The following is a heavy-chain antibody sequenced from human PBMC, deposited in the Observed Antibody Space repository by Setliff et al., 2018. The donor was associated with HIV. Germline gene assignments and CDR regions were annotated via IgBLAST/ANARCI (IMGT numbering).Heavy chain of an antibody. J-gene: IGHJ4*02. CDR2: ISSSGTYI. V-gene: IGHV3-21*01. CDR1: GFSFNTYS. Sequence: GGSLRLSCAASGFSFNTYSMSWVRQAPGKGLEWVSSISSSGTYIYYADSMKGRFTISRDKAGDSLYLQMNNVRAEDTAVYYCTRMIPPRSNRFSSGWFDYWGQGTVVTVSS. D-gene: IGHD6-19*01. CDR3: TRMIPPRSNRFSSGWFDY.